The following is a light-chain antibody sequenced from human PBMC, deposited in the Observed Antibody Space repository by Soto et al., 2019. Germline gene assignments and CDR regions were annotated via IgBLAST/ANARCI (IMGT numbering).Light chain of an antibody. V-gene: IGKV3-20*01. J-gene: IGKJ2*01. Sequence: EIVLTQSPGTLSLAPGERATLSCRASQSISNYLAWYQQRPCQSPRPLIYAASSRATGVPDRFSGGGSATDFPLTVSRLEREDFAVYYCQQYGGSPRTLGQGTKLEIK. CDR3: QQYGGSPRT. CDR1: QSISNY. CDR2: AAS.